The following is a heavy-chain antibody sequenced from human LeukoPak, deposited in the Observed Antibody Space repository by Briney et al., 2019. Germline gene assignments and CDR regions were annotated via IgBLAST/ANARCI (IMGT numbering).Heavy chain of an antibody. J-gene: IGHJ4*02. CDR2: ISYDGSNK. V-gene: IGHV3-30*04. CDR3: ARDGGSLISAGERFDY. Sequence: GGSLRLSCAASGFTLSSYAMHWVRQAPGKGLEWVAVISYDGSNKYYADSVKGRFTISRDNSKNTLYLQMNSLRAEDTAVYYCARDGGSLISAGERFDYWGQGTLVTVSS. D-gene: IGHD3-16*01. CDR1: GFTLSSYA.